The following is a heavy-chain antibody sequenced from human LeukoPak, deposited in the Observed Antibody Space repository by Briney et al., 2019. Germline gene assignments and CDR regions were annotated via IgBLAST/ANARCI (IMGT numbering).Heavy chain of an antibody. D-gene: IGHD3-9*01. CDR1: GFTFSNFA. J-gene: IGHJ4*02. CDR3: AKDRAYDILTAFQIDY. CDR2: ISGSGETT. Sequence: PGGSLRLPCAASGFTFSNFAMTWVRQAPGKGLEWLSSISGSGETTYYADSVKGRFIISRDKSKNILYLQMNSLRAEDTAVYYCAKDRAYDILTAFQIDYWGQGTLVTVSS. V-gene: IGHV3-23*01.